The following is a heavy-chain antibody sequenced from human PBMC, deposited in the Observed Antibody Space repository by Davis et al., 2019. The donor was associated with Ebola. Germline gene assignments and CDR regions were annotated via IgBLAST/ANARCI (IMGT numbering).Heavy chain of an antibody. J-gene: IGHJ6*02. Sequence: RGSLTLSCTPSAFTLTAYAMHCDRHAPGNGLEWVAVIRNDGSNTWYADFVKGRFTISRDNSKNTWFLQMNSLRSEETAVYYCARGMDVWGQGTTVTVSS. CDR3: ARGMDV. CDR1: AFTLTAYA. V-gene: IGHV3-30*02. CDR2: IRNDGSNT.